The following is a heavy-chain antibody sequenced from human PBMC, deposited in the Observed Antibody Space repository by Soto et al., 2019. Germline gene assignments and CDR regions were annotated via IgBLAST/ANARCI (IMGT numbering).Heavy chain of an antibody. J-gene: IGHJ4*01. Sequence: TVSGGSISSGDYYWSWIRQPPGKGLEWIGYIYYSGSTYYNPSLKSRVTISVDTSKNQFSLKLSSVTAADTAVYYCARERLGLGSDHLGQGNLVTISA. D-gene: IGHD3-16*01. V-gene: IGHV4-30-4*01. CDR1: GGSISSGDYY. CDR3: ARERLGLGSDH. CDR2: IYYSGST.